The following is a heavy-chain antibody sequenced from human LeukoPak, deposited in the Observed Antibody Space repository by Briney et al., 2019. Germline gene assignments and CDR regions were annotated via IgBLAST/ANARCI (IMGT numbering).Heavy chain of an antibody. CDR3: AKGAGGSYGLYYFDY. CDR1: GFPFSSYA. D-gene: IGHD3-10*01. V-gene: IGHV3-23*01. CDR2: IIASGGTT. J-gene: IGHJ4*02. Sequence: GGSLRLSCAASGFPFSSYAMSWFRQTPGKGVEWVSSIIASGGTTYYADSVKGRFTISRDNSKNTVYLQMNTLRAEDTAVYYCAKGAGGSYGLYYFDYWGQGALVTVSS.